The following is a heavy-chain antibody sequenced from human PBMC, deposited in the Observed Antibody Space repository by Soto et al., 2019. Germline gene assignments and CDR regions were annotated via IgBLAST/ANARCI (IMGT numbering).Heavy chain of an antibody. D-gene: IGHD7-27*01. Sequence: LRLSCGASGFTFRSYPMSWVRQAPGKGLEWVSSIGVSGGATYYADSVKGRFTISRDNSQNTLFLQMSSLRAEDTAVYYCAKDWGTVDYWGQGALVTVSS. CDR3: AKDWGTVDY. J-gene: IGHJ4*02. CDR2: IGVSGGAT. CDR1: GFTFRSYP. V-gene: IGHV3-23*01.